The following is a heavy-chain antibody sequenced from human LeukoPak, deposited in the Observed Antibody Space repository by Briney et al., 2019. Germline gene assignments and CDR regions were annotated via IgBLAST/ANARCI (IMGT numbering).Heavy chain of an antibody. V-gene: IGHV3-43*02. CDR1: GFMFHDYA. Sequence: GGSLRLSCAAPGFMFHDYAIHWVRRAPGKGLEWVSLISGDGGSTFYADSVKGRFTISRDNSKNSLYLQMNSLRSDDTALYYCARESESSGWYDYWGQGTLVTVSS. J-gene: IGHJ4*02. CDR3: ARESESSGWYDY. CDR2: ISGDGGST. D-gene: IGHD6-19*01.